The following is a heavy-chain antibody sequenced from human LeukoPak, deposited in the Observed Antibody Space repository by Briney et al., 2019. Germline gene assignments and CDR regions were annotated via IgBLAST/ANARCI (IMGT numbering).Heavy chain of an antibody. CDR1: GGSFSGYY. CDR3: ASASESSTSCYFDY. J-gene: IGHJ4*02. Sequence: RPSETLSLTCAVYGGSFSGYYWSWIRQPPGKGLEWIGEINHSGSTNYNPSLKSRVTISVDTSKNQFSLKLSFVTAADTAVYYCASASESSTSCYFDYWGQGTLVTVSS. V-gene: IGHV4-34*01. CDR2: INHSGST. D-gene: IGHD2-2*01.